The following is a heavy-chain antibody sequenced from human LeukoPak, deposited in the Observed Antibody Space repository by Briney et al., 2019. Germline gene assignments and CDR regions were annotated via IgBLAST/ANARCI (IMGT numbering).Heavy chain of an antibody. J-gene: IGHJ5*02. CDR1: GYTFTGYD. CDR3: ARGVLADYVHSWFVP. CDR2: MNPNSGNT. Sequence: GASVKVSCKASGYTFTGYDINWVRQATGQGLEWMGWMNPNSGNTGYAQKFQGRVTMTRNTSISTAYMELSSLRSEDTDVYYCARGVLADYVHSWFVPWGQGTLVTVSS. V-gene: IGHV1-8*01. D-gene: IGHD4-17*01.